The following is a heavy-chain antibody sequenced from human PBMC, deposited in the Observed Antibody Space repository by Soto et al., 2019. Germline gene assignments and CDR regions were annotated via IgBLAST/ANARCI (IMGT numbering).Heavy chain of an antibody. D-gene: IGHD2-15*01. J-gene: IGHJ5*01. V-gene: IGHV3-21*01. CDR3: AKHQVYCSGCCDGTPPRHDS. Sequence: PGGSLRLSCAASGFTFSSYSMNWVRQAPGKGLEWVSSISSSSSYIYYADSVKGRFTISRDNAKNSLYLQMNSLRAEDTAVYYCAKHQVYCSGCCDGTPPRHDSWGQGSLVTVSS. CDR2: ISSSSSYI. CDR1: GFTFSSYS.